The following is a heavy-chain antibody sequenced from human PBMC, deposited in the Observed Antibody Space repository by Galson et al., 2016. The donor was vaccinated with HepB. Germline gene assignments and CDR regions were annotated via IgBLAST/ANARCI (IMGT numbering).Heavy chain of an antibody. J-gene: IGHJ6*02. D-gene: IGHD3/OR15-3a*01. V-gene: IGHV3-23*01. Sequence: SLRLSCAASGFTLTPYAMSWVRQAPGKGLEWVSAINDRAGNTYYAESVKGRCTISRDNSKGTLILQMNSLRVEDTAVYYCATLIFGIILDDYFYDMDVWGQGTLVTVSS. CDR2: INDRAGNT. CDR3: ATLIFGIILDDYFYDMDV. CDR1: GFTLTPYA.